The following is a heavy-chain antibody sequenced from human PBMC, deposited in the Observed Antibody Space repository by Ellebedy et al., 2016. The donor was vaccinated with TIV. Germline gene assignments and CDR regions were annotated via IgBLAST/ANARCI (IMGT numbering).Heavy chain of an antibody. CDR1: GFTFSSYS. CDR2: ISSSSSYI. D-gene: IGHD1-26*01. Sequence: GESLKISCAASGFTFSSYSMNWVRQAPGKGLEWVSSISSSSSYIYYADSVKGRFTISRDNAKNSLYLQMNSLRAEDTAVYYCARARGQVWELRDWGQGTLVTVSS. J-gene: IGHJ4*02. CDR3: ARARGQVWELRD. V-gene: IGHV3-21*01.